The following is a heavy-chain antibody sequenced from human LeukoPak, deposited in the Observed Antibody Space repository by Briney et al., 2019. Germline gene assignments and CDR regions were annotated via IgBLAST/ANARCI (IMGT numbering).Heavy chain of an antibody. Sequence: PGGSLRLSCAASGFTFSSYGMHWVRQAPGKGLEWVAVISYDGSNKYYADSVKGRFTISRDNSKNTLYLQMNSLRAEDTAVYYCAKDLDCSSTSCYANYYYYGMDVWGQGTTVTVSS. J-gene: IGHJ6*02. D-gene: IGHD2-2*01. CDR1: GFTFSSYG. V-gene: IGHV3-30*18. CDR2: ISYDGSNK. CDR3: AKDLDCSSTSCYANYYYYGMDV.